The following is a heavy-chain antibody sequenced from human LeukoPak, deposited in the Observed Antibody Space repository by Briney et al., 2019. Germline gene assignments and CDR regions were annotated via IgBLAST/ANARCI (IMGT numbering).Heavy chain of an antibody. Sequence: GGSLRLSCAASGFTFNKAWMTWVRQAPGKGLEWVGRVKTKTDRETADYAAPVKGRFTISRDDSKNTLYLQMNSLKTEDTAVYYCTTDSPTTDYYGSGSYSPWGQGTLVTVSS. V-gene: IGHV3-15*01. CDR3: TTDSPTTDYYGSGSYSP. CDR1: GFTFNKAW. CDR2: VKTKTDRETA. D-gene: IGHD3-10*01. J-gene: IGHJ5*02.